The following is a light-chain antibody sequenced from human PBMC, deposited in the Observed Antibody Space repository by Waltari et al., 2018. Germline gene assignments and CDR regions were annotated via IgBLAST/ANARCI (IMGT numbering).Light chain of an antibody. CDR2: DDS. J-gene: IGLJ2*01. CDR3: QVWDSSSDHVV. V-gene: IGLV3-21*02. CDR1: ETASQS. Sequence: SYVLPQPPSVSVAPGHTARISRWGDETASQSLQLYQQKSGQAPLLVFYDDSDRPSGIPARFSGSKSGNTATLTISRVEAGDEADYYCQVWDSSSDHVVFGGGTKLTVL.